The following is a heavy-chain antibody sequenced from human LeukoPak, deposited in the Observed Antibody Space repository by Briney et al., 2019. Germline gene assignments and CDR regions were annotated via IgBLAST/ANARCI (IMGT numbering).Heavy chain of an antibody. CDR1: GFTFSSYA. CDR2: ISGSGGST. CDR3: AKAVLLWFGELFPFDY. Sequence: GRSLRLSWAASGFTFSSYAMSWVRQAPGKGLEWVSAISGSGGSTYYADSVKGRFTISRDNSKNTLYLQMNSLRAEDTAVYYCAKAVLLWFGELFPFDYWGQGTLVTVSS. J-gene: IGHJ4*02. V-gene: IGHV3-23*01. D-gene: IGHD3-10*01.